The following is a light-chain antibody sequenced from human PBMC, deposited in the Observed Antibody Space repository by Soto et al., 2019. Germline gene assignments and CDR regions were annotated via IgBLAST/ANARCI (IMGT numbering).Light chain of an antibody. Sequence: QTVLTQPRSLSGAPGQRVTISCTGSISNMGAGHDVHWYQQLPGTAPKLLIYGNGNRPSGVPDRFSGSKSGTSASLAITGLQAEDEADYYCQSYDSSLSGSEVFGTGTKVTVL. CDR2: GNG. CDR3: QSYDSSLSGSEV. CDR1: ISNMGAGHD. J-gene: IGLJ1*01. V-gene: IGLV1-40*01.